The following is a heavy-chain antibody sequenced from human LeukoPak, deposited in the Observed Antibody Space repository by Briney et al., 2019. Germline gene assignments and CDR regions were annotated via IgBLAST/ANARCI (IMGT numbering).Heavy chain of an antibody. V-gene: IGHV4-4*02. CDR3: ARDDFVDIAMVRLYH. Sequence: SETLSLTCAVSGGSISSTNLWNWVRQPPGKGLEWIGEVYHSGSTNYNPSLKSRVSISIDKSKNQFSLKLSSVTAADTAIYYCARDDFVDIAMVRLYHWGQGTLVTVSS. J-gene: IGHJ5*02. CDR1: GGSISSTNL. D-gene: IGHD5-18*01. CDR2: VYHSGST.